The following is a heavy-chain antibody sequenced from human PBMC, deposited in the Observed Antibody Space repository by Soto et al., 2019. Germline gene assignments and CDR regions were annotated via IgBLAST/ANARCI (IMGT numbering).Heavy chain of an antibody. CDR3: ARVQGSTKKYYFDY. Sequence: GGSLRRSCAASGFTFSSYWMSWVRQVPGKGLEWVANIKQDGSEKYYMDSVKGRFTISRDNAKNSLYLQMNSLRAEDTVVYYCARVQGSTKKYYFDYWGQGTLVTVS. V-gene: IGHV3-7*01. CDR2: IKQDGSEK. CDR1: GFTFSSYW. J-gene: IGHJ4*02. D-gene: IGHD2-2*01.